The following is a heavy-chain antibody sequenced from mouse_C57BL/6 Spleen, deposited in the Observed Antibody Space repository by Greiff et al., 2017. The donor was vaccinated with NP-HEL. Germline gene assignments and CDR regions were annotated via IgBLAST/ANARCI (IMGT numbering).Heavy chain of an antibody. CDR3: ARSGYGSSPKWYFDV. V-gene: IGHV1-64*01. D-gene: IGHD1-1*01. CDR2: IHPNSGST. J-gene: IGHJ1*03. CDR1: GYTFTSYW. Sequence: QVQLQQPGAELVKPGASVKLSCKASGYTFTSYWMHWVKQRPGQGLEWIGMIHPNSGSTNYNEKFKSKATLTVDKSSSTAYMQLSSLTSEDSAVYYCARSGYGSSPKWYFDVWGTGPTVTVSS.